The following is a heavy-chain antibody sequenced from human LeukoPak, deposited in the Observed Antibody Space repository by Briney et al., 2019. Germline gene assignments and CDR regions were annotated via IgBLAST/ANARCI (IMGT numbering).Heavy chain of an antibody. D-gene: IGHD2-2*01. CDR3: ARSYCSSTSCYGRYYYYYGMDV. V-gene: IGHV1-18*01. CDR1: GYTFTSYG. J-gene: IGHJ6*02. Sequence: ASVKVSCKASGYTFTSYGISWVRQAPGQGLEWMGWISAYNGNTNYAQKLQGRVTMTTDTSTSTAYTELRSLRSDDTAVYYCARSYCSSTSCYGRYYYYYGMDVWGQGTTVTVSS. CDR2: ISAYNGNT.